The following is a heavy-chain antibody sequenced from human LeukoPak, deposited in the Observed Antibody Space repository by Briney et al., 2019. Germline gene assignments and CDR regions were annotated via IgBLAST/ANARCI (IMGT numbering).Heavy chain of an antibody. V-gene: IGHV3-15*01. CDR1: GFTFSNAW. J-gene: IGHJ4*02. CDR3: TTGPYDYGSGTYYH. Sequence: GGSLRLSCAASGFTFSNAWMSWVRQAPGKGLGWVGRIKSKTDGGTTDYAAPVKGRFTISRDDSKNTLYVQMNSLKTEDTAMYYCTTGPYDYGSGTYYHWGQGTLVTVSS. CDR2: IKSKTDGGTT. D-gene: IGHD3-10*01.